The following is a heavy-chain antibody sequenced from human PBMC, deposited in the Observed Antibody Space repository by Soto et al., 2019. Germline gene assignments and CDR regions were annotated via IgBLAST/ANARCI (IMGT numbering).Heavy chain of an antibody. CDR2: IWYDGSNK. J-gene: IGHJ6*02. CDR1: GFTFSSYG. V-gene: IGHV3-33*01. Sequence: GGSLRLSCAASGFTFSSYGMHWVRQAPGKGLEWVAVIWYDGSNKYYADSVKGRFTISRDNSKNTLYLQMNSLRAEDTAVYYCASLRVVPAANYYYYYGMDVWGQGTTVTV. CDR3: ASLRVVPAANYYYYYGMDV. D-gene: IGHD2-2*01.